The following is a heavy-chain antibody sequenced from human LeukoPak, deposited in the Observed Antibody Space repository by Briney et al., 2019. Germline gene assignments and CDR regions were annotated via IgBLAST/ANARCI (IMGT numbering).Heavy chain of an antibody. Sequence: GASVKVSCKASGYTFTSYYIHWVRQAPGQGLEWMGIINPSGGRTTYAQKFRGRVSMTRDTSTSTVYMELRNLRSEDTALYYCARVDTAMVTPYYYYGMDVWGQGTTVTVSS. D-gene: IGHD5-18*01. CDR3: ARVDTAMVTPYYYYGMDV. V-gene: IGHV1-46*01. CDR2: INPSGGRT. J-gene: IGHJ6*02. CDR1: GYTFTSYY.